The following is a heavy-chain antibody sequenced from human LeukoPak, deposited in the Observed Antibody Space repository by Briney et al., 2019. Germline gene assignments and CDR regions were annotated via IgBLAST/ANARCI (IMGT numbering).Heavy chain of an antibody. CDR3: AKRLVCTTTHCYGFDF. J-gene: IGHJ4*02. D-gene: IGHD2-2*01. CDR2: IPSDGSYK. V-gene: IGHV3-30*02. Sequence: GGSLRLSCAASGFTFSSFGMHWVRQAPGKGLEWVAFIPSDGSYKYYGDSVKGRFTISRDNSKNTVSLQMNSLRGEDTAIYYCAKRLVCTTTHCYGFDFWGQGTLVTVSS. CDR1: GFTFSSFG.